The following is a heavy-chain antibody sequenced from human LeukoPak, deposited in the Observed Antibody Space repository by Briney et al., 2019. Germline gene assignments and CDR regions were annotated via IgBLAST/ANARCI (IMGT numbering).Heavy chain of an antibody. V-gene: IGHV3-23*01. Sequence: PGGSLRLSCAASGFTFSSYAMSWVRQAPGKGLEWVSGISGSGGSTYYADSVKGRFTISRDSSKNTLYLQMNSLRAEDTAVYYCAKATSHCGGGSCYSSSDYWGQGTLVTVSS. CDR2: ISGSGGST. D-gene: IGHD2-15*01. CDR1: GFTFSSYA. CDR3: AKATSHCGGGSCYSSSDY. J-gene: IGHJ4*02.